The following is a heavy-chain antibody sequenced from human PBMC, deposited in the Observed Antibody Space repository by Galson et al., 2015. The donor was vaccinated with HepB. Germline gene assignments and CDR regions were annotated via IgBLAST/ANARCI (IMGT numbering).Heavy chain of an antibody. CDR2: ISYDGSNK. D-gene: IGHD3-22*01. V-gene: IGHV3-30-3*01. J-gene: IGHJ3*02. CDR1: GFTFSSYA. Sequence: SLRLSCAASGFTFSSYAMHWVRQAPGKGLEWVAVISYDGSNKYYADSVKGRFTISRDNSKNTLYLQMNSLRAEDTAVYYCASQWLAPGFLTMIRWGWGFDIWGQGTMVTVSS. CDR3: ASQWLAPGFLTMIRWGWGFDI.